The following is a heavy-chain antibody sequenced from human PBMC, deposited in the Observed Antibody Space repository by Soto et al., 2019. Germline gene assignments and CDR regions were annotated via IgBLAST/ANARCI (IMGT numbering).Heavy chain of an antibody. CDR2: ISGSGAST. J-gene: IGHJ6*02. Sequence: EVQLLESGGGLVQPGGSLRLSCAASGFTFSSYAMTWVRQAPGKGLEWVSGISGSGASTFYADSVKGRFTTSRDTSKNTLYLQKNSLRAEDTAVYYCAKGAHSSSSRGVDVWGQGTTVTVSS. CDR1: GFTFSSYA. V-gene: IGHV3-23*01. D-gene: IGHD6-6*01. CDR3: AKGAHSSSSRGVDV.